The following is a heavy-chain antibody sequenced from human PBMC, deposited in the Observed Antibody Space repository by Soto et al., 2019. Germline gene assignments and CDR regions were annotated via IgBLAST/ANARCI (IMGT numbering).Heavy chain of an antibody. Sequence: QVQLAQSGAEVKKPGSSVKVSCKASGGTFSSYAISWVRQAPGQGLEWRGGIIPISGTANYAQKFQGRVTITADESTSTAYMELSSLRSEDTAVYYCARSQGSSTSLEIYYYYYYGMDVWGQGTTVTVSS. J-gene: IGHJ6*02. V-gene: IGHV1-69*01. D-gene: IGHD2-2*01. CDR1: GGTFSSYA. CDR2: IIPISGTA. CDR3: ARSQGSSTSLEIYYYYYYGMDV.